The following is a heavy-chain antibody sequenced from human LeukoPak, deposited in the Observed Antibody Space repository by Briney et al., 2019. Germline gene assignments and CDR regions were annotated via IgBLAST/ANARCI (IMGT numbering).Heavy chain of an antibody. V-gene: IGHV1-2*02. CDR1: GYTFTGYY. J-gene: IGHJ4*02. CDR3: AKATRFGGNALPRD. D-gene: IGHD4-23*01. Sequence: ASVKVSCKASGYTFTGYYMHWVRQAPGQGLEWMGWINPNSGGTNYAQKFQGRVTMTRDTSISTAYMELSRLRSDDTAVYYCAKATRFGGNALPRDWGQGTLVTVSS. CDR2: INPNSGGT.